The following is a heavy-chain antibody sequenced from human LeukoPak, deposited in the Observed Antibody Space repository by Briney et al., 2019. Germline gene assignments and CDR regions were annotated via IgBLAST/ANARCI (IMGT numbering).Heavy chain of an antibody. CDR3: AKDWHYYDSSGYYSGAFDI. CDR1: GFTFSSYA. D-gene: IGHD3-22*01. CDR2: ISGSGGST. Sequence: GGSLRLSCAASGFTFSSYAMSWVRQAPGKGLEWVSAISGSGGSTYYADSVKGRFTISRDNSKNTLYLQMNSLRAEDTAVYYCAKDWHYYDSSGYYSGAFDIWGQGTMVTVSS. J-gene: IGHJ3*02. V-gene: IGHV3-23*01.